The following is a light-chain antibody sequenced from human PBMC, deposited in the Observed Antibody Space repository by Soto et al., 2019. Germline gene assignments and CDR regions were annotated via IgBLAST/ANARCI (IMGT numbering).Light chain of an antibody. CDR2: GAS. CDR3: QQYGSSPWT. Sequence: EIVLTQSPGTLSLSPGERATLSCRASQSLSSRNLAWYQQKPGQAPRLLISGASSRATGIPVRFSGSGSGTDFTLTISRLEPEDFAIYYCQQYGSSPWTFGPGTKVDI. J-gene: IGKJ1*01. V-gene: IGKV3-20*01. CDR1: QSLSSRN.